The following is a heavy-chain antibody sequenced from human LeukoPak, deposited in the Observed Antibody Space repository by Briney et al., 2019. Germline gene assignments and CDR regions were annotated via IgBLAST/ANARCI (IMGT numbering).Heavy chain of an antibody. CDR2: IYSSGST. V-gene: IGHV4-4*07. D-gene: IGHD3-22*01. CDR3: ARDLYSSGYYYEDYAFDI. CDR1: GGSISSYY. Sequence: SETLSLTCTVSGGSISSYYWSWIRQPAGKGLEWIGRIYSSGSTNYNPSLKSRVTMSVDTSKNQFSLKLSSVTAADTAVYYCARDLYSSGYYYEDYAFDIWGQGTMVTVSS. J-gene: IGHJ3*02.